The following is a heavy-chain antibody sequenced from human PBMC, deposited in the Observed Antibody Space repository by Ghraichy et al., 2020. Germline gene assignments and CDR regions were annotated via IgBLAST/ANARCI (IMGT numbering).Heavy chain of an antibody. CDR1: GVTFSDYG. D-gene: IGHD3-9*01. CDR3: ARAWLSTTAYMDV. V-gene: IGHV3-33*01. Sequence: LSLTCAASGVTFSDYGMHWVRQAPGKGLEWLAIIWYDGSDKYYADSVRGRFTISRDNSKNTLYLQMDSLRVEDTAVYYCARAWLSTTAYMDVWGKGTTVTVSS. CDR2: IWYDGSDK. J-gene: IGHJ6*03.